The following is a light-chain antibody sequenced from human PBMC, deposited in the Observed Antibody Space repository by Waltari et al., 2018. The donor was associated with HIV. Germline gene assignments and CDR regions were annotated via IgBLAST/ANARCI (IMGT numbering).Light chain of an antibody. CDR1: QGISNS. Sequence: IRMTQSPSSFSASIGDRVTITCRASQGISNSVAWYQQKPGAAPKLLIYDASVLQSGVQTRFSGGGSGSDFSLTISCLQSEDFATYYCQHYHSDPPTFGPGTRVEIK. J-gene: IGKJ1*01. V-gene: IGKV1-8*01. CDR3: QHYHSDPPT. CDR2: DAS.